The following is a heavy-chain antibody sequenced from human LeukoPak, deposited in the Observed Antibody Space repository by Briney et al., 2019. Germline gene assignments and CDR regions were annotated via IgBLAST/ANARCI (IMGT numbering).Heavy chain of an antibody. CDR1: GFIVSGNF. J-gene: IGHJ3*02. CDR3: ATRSYCSGGSCYSLPDAFDI. Sequence: GGSLRLSCAASGFIVSGNFMNWVRQAPGKGLEWVSILYAGGTTSYTDSVKGRFTISRDISKNTLYLQMNSLRADDTAVYYCATRSYCSGGSCYSLPDAFDIWGQGTMVTVSS. CDR2: LYAGGTT. V-gene: IGHV3-53*01. D-gene: IGHD2-15*01.